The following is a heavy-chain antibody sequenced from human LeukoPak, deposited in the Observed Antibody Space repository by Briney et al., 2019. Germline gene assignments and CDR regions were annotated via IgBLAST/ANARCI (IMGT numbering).Heavy chain of an antibody. CDR3: ARGITMVRGAYYFDY. CDR1: GFTFSSYW. D-gene: IGHD3-10*01. CDR2: IKQDGSEK. J-gene: IGHJ4*02. Sequence: SGGSLRLSCAASGFTFSSYWMSWVRQAPGKGLEWVANIKQDGSEKYYVDSVKGRFTISRDNAKNSLYLQMNSLRAEDTAVYYCARGITMVRGAYYFDYWGQGTLVTVSS. V-gene: IGHV3-7*01.